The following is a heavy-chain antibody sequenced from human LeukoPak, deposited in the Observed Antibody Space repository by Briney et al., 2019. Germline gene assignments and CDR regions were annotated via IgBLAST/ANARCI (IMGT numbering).Heavy chain of an antibody. CDR2: TIPILGIA. V-gene: IGHV1-69*02. Sequence: GASVKVSCKASGYTFTGYYMHWVRQAPGQGLEWMGRTIPILGIAKYAQKFQGRLTITADTSTSTAYMELTNLRSDDTAVYYCASQFLLPFDYWGRGTLVTVSS. CDR1: GYTFTGYY. CDR3: ASQFLLPFDY. J-gene: IGHJ4*02. D-gene: IGHD3-22*01.